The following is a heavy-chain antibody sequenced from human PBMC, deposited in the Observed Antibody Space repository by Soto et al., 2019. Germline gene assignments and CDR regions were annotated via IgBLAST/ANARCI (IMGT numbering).Heavy chain of an antibody. CDR2: IYGDDDK. CDR1: GFSLRNAGVG. D-gene: IGHD2-15*01. V-gene: IGHV2-5*02. Sequence: QITLKESGPTLLKPTQTLTLTCTFSGFSLRNAGVGVAWIRQPPGKALEWLALIYGDDDKRYSPSLKSRLTITKDTSKNQVXLTXTXMXXXXTAXXXXXXXXXXSAIDYWGQGALVTVSS. J-gene: IGHJ4*02. CDR3: XXXXXXSAIDY.